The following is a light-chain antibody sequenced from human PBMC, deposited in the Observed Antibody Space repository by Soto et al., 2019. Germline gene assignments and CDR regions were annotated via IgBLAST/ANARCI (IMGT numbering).Light chain of an antibody. CDR2: DNN. J-gene: IGLJ2*01. V-gene: IGLV1-40*01. CDR1: SSNLGAGFD. CDR3: QSYDSSLSGSRV. Sequence: QSVLTQPPSVSGAPGQRVTISCTGTSSNLGAGFDVHWYQHLPGTAPKVLIYDNNKRPSGVPDRISGSKSGTSASLAITGLQAEDEAVYYCQSYDSSLSGSRVFGGGTKLTVL.